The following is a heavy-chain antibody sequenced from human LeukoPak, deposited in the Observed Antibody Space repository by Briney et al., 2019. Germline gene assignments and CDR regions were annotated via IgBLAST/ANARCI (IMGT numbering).Heavy chain of an antibody. CDR2: INHSGST. D-gene: IGHD2-2*01. J-gene: IGHJ6*03. V-gene: IGHV4-34*01. CDR1: GGSFSGYY. Sequence: SETLSLTCAVYGGSFSGYYWSWIRQPPGKGLEWIGEINHSGSTNYNSSLKSRVTISVDTSKNQFSLKLSSVTAADTAVYYCARENGRGSTSHYYYYMDVWGKGTTVTVSS. CDR3: ARENGRGSTSHYYYYMDV.